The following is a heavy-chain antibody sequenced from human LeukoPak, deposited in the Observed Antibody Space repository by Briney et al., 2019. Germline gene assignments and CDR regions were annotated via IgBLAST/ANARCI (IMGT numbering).Heavy chain of an antibody. Sequence: PSETLSLTCAVSGGSISSGGYSWSWIRQPPGKGLEWIGYIYYSGSTNYNPSLKSRVTISVDTSKNQFSLKLSSVTAADTAVYYCARHLYSGNAFDIWGQGTMVTVSS. J-gene: IGHJ3*02. D-gene: IGHD3-10*01. CDR3: ARHLYSGNAFDI. CDR1: GGSISSGGYS. V-gene: IGHV4-61*08. CDR2: IYYSGST.